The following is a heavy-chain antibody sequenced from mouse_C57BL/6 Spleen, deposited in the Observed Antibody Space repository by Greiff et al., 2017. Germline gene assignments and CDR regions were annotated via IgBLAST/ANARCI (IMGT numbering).Heavy chain of an antibody. CDR1: GYTFTDYE. D-gene: IGHD1-1*02. CDR2: IDPETGGT. Sequence: QVQLQQSGAELVRPGASVTLSCKASGYTFTDYEMHWVKQTPVHGLEWIGAIDPETGGTAYNQKFKGKAILTADKSSSTAYMELRSLTSEDSAVYYCTRRSPYGGDYAMDYWGQGTSVTVSS. CDR3: TRRSPYGGDYAMDY. V-gene: IGHV1-15*01. J-gene: IGHJ4*01.